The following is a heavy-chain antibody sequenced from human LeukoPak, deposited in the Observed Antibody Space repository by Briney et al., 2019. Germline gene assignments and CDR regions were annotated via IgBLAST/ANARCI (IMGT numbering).Heavy chain of an antibody. D-gene: IGHD3-10*01. V-gene: IGHV1-69*05. CDR2: IILVFGTA. CDR3: ASSPLSYYGSGSYYNVVDY. J-gene: IGHJ4*02. Sequence: SVKVSCKASGGTFSSYAISWVRQAPGQGLEWMGGIILVFGTANYAQKFQGRVTITTDESTSTAYMELSSLRSEDTAVYYCASSPLSYYGSGSYYNVVDYWGQGTLVTVSS. CDR1: GGTFSSYA.